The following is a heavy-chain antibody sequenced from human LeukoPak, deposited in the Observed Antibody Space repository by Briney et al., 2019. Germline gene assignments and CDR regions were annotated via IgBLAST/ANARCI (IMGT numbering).Heavy chain of an antibody. D-gene: IGHD3-10*01. Sequence: GGSLRLSCAASGFTFRSCAIYWVRQAPGKGLEWVSGISGSGGDTYFADSVKGRFTISRDNSKNTVFLQMDSLRAEDTAVYYCAKGVISDYWGQGTLVTVSS. CDR1: GFTFRSCA. CDR3: AKGVISDY. CDR2: ISGSGGDT. V-gene: IGHV3-23*01. J-gene: IGHJ4*02.